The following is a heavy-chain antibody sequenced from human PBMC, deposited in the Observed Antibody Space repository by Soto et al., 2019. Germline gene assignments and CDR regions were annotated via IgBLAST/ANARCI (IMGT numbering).Heavy chain of an antibody. CDR2: IKQDGSEK. D-gene: IGHD4-17*01. J-gene: IGHJ4*02. V-gene: IGHV3-7*01. CDR1: GFTFSSYW. Sequence: PGGSLRLSCAASGFTFSSYWINWVRQAPGKGLEWVANIKQDGSEKYYVDSVKGRFTISRDSAENSVYLQMHSLRAEDTAVYYCAASPDYGPQFEFWGQGSLVTVPQ. CDR3: AASPDYGPQFEF.